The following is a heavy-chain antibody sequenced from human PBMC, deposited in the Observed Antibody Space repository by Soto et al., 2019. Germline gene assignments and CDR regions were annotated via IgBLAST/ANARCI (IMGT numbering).Heavy chain of an antibody. D-gene: IGHD1-20*01. CDR3: ATSQKGYNWNYFDH. V-gene: IGHV4-39*01. CDR2: VFYTGFT. J-gene: IGHJ4*02. CDR1: GGSISDSYYY. Sequence: SETLSLTCAVSGGSISDSYYYWGWLRQSPGKGPEWIGSVFYTGFTSYNPALESRVSVSVDTSKNQFSLKMNAVTAADTAVCYCATSQKGYNWNYFDHWGQGALVTVSS.